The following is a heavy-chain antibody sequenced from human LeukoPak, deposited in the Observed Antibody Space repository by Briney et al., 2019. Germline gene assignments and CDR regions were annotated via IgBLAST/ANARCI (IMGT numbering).Heavy chain of an antibody. CDR3: AGCSGGSPIDAFHI. V-gene: IGHV4-34*01. CDR2: INHSGST. J-gene: IGHJ3*02. CDR1: GGSFSGYY. D-gene: IGHD2-15*01. Sequence: PSETLSLTCAVYGGSFSGYYSSWIRQPPGKGLEWIGGINHSGSTNYNPSLKSRVTISVDTCKNQFSLKLSSVTAADTAVYYWAGCSGGSPIDAFHIWGQGTMVTVSS.